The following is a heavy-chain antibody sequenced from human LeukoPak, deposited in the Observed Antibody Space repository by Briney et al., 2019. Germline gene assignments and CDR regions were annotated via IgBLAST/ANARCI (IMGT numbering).Heavy chain of an antibody. J-gene: IGHJ6*03. CDR1: GYAFTSYY. D-gene: IGHD2-2*01. CDR3: ARGGYCSSTSCPLIYYYYYYMDV. Sequence: ASVKVSCKASGYAFTSYYMHWVRQAPGQGLEWMGIINPSGGSTSYAQKFQGRVTMTRDTSTSTVYMELSSLRSEDTAVYYCARGGYCSSTSCPLIYYYYYYMDVWGKGTTVTISS. V-gene: IGHV1-46*01. CDR2: INPSGGST.